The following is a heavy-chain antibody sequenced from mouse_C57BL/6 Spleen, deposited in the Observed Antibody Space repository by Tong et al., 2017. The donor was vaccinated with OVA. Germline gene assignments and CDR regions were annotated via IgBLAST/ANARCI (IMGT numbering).Heavy chain of an antibody. D-gene: IGHD2-5*01. CDR3: ARSGYSNYVAY. CDR2: IDPENGDT. CDR1: GYTFTSYW. V-gene: IGHV14-4*01. Sequence: EVQLQESGAELVMPGASVKLSCKASGYTFTSYWMHWVKQRPGQGLEWIGRIDPENGDTEYASKFQGKATITADTSSNTAYLQLSSLTSEDSAVYYCARSGYSNYVAYWEQWTLVTVSA. J-gene: IGHJ3*01.